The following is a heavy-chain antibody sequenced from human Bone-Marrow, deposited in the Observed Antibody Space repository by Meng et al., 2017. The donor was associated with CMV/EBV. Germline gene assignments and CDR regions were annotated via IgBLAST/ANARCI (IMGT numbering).Heavy chain of an antibody. CDR1: GFKFSSYW. J-gene: IGHJ4*02. Sequence: GGSLRLSCAASGFKFSSYWMSWVRQAPGKGLEWVANIKQDGSEKYYVDSVKGRFTISRDNAKNSLYLQMNSLRAEDTAVYYCARCALDYYDSSGYYYVGWDYFDYWGQGTLVTLSS. D-gene: IGHD3-22*01. V-gene: IGHV3-7*01. CDR3: ARCALDYYDSSGYYYVGWDYFDY. CDR2: IKQDGSEK.